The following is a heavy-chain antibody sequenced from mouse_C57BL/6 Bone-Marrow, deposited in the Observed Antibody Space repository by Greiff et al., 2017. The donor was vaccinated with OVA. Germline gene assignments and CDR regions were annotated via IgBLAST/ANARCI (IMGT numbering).Heavy chain of an antibody. CDR1: GVAFSRSW. CDR2: INPDSSTI. V-gene: IGHV4-1*01. Sequence: EADGVAFSRSWMSWVRRAPGKGLEWIGEINPDSSTINYAPSLKDKFIISRDNAKNTLYLQMSKVRSEDTALYYCALYGISYRYFDYWGQGTTLTVAS. D-gene: IGHD1-1*01. J-gene: IGHJ2*01. CDR3: ALYGISYRYFDY.